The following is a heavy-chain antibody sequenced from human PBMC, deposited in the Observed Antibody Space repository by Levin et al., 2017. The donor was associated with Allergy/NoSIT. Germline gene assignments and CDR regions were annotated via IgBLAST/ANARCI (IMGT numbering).Heavy chain of an antibody. CDR3: ARQAGGYDYIWGSYRSYYFDY. V-gene: IGHV4-39*01. D-gene: IGHD3-16*02. CDR2: IYYSGST. CDR1: GGSISSSSYY. J-gene: IGHJ4*02. Sequence: SETLSLTCTVSGGSISSSSYYWGWIRQPPGKGLEWIGSIYYSGSTYYNPSLKSRVTISVDTSKNQFSLKLSSVTAADTAVYYCARQAGGYDYIWGSYRSYYFDYWGQGTLVTVSS.